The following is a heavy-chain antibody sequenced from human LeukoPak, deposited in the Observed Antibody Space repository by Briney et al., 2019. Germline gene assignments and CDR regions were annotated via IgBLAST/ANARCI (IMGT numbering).Heavy chain of an antibody. Sequence: GGSLRLSCAASGFIFSNYWMSWVRQAPGKGLEWVANIKQDGSEKYYVDSVRGRFTISRDNAKNSLYLQMNSLRAEDTAVYYCARGGGEFDPWGQGTLVTVSS. J-gene: IGHJ5*02. D-gene: IGHD2-21*01. CDR2: IKQDGSEK. CDR3: ARGGGEFDP. V-gene: IGHV3-7*03. CDR1: GFIFSNYW.